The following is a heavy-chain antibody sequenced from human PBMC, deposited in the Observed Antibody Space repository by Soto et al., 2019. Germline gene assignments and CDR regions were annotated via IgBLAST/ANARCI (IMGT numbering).Heavy chain of an antibody. CDR3: ASAGGKYYYGSGSYSPFDY. J-gene: IGHJ4*02. D-gene: IGHD3-10*01. CDR1: GGTFSSYA. V-gene: IGHV1-69*13. CDR2: IIPIFGTA. Sequence: EASVKVSCKASGGTFSSYAISWVRQAPGQGLEWMGGIIPIFGTANYAQKFQGRVTITADESTSTAYMELSSLRSEDTAVYYCASAGGKYYYGSGSYSPFDYWGQGTLVTVSS.